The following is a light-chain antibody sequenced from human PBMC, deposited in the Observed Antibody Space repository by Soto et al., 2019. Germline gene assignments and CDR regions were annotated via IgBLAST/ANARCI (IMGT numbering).Light chain of an antibody. CDR2: GAS. CDR3: QQYGSSGT. Sequence: EILLTQSPGTLSLSPGESATLSCRASQSVSNNYLAWYQQKPGQAPRLRIYGASNRATGIPDRLSGSGSGTDFTLTISRLEPEDFAVYYCQQYGSSGTFGQGTKVDI. J-gene: IGKJ1*01. CDR1: QSVSNNY. V-gene: IGKV3-20*01.